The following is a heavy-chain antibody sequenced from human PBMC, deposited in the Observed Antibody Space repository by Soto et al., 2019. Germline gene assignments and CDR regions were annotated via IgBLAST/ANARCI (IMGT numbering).Heavy chain of an antibody. CDR3: AIVPDIGVVVAANTMFGS. Sequence: QVQLVQSGAEVKKPGSSVKVSCKASGGTFSSYAISWVRQAPGQGLEWMGGIIPIFGTANYAQKFQGRVTITADESTSTADMELSSLRSEDTAVYYCAIVPDIGVVVAANTMFGSWGQGTLVTVSS. V-gene: IGHV1-69*12. D-gene: IGHD2-15*01. J-gene: IGHJ4*02. CDR1: GGTFSSYA. CDR2: IIPIFGTA.